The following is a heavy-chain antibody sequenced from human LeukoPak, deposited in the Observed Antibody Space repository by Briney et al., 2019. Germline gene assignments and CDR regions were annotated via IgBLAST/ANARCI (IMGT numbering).Heavy chain of an antibody. J-gene: IGHJ5*02. CDR1: GFTFSDYY. CDR2: ISSSGSTI. V-gene: IGHV3-11*01. Sequence: PGGSLRLSCAASGFTFSDYYMSWIRQAPGKGLEWVSYISSSGSTIYYADSVKGRFTISRDNAKNSLYLQMNSLRAEDTAVYYCARDGKDYCTNGVCYNSFWFDPWGQGTLVTVSS. D-gene: IGHD2-8*01. CDR3: ARDGKDYCTNGVCYNSFWFDP.